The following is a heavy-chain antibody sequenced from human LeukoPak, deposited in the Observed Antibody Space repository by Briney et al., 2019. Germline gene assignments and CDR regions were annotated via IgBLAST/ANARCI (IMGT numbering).Heavy chain of an antibody. CDR2: IIPIFGTA. J-gene: IGHJ4*02. CDR1: GGTFSSYA. D-gene: IGHD4-17*01. V-gene: IGHV1-69*13. CDR3: ARVDEYGDSLPSGDY. Sequence: EAPVKVSCKASGGTFSSYAISWVRRAPGQGLEWMGGIIPIFGTANYAQKFQGRVTITADESTSTAYMDLSSLRSEDTAVYYCARVDEYGDSLPSGDYWGQGTLVTVSS.